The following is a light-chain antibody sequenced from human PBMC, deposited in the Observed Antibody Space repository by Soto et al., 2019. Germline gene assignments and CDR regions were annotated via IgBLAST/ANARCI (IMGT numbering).Light chain of an antibody. Sequence: DIEMTQSPSTLSASVGDRVTVTCRASQNIGNLLAWYQQKPGKAPNLLISDASNLEIGVPSRFSGSGSETEFTLTITSLQPEDFATYYCQQYKNSSPSTFGQGTKLDI. J-gene: IGKJ2*01. V-gene: IGKV1-5*01. CDR2: DAS. CDR3: QQYKNSSPST. CDR1: QNIGNL.